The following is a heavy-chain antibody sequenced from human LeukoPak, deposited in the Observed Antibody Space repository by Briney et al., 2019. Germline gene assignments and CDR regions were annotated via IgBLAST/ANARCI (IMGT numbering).Heavy chain of an antibody. CDR1: GGSISSGGYY. J-gene: IGHJ4*02. CDR3: ARCSGWIYYFDY. Sequence: SETLSLTCTVSGGSISSGGYYWSWIRQPPGKGLEWIGYIYYSGSTNYNPSLKSRVTISVDTSKNQFSLKLSSVTAADTAVYYCARCSGWIYYFDYWGQGTLVTVSS. D-gene: IGHD6-19*01. V-gene: IGHV4-61*08. CDR2: IYYSGST.